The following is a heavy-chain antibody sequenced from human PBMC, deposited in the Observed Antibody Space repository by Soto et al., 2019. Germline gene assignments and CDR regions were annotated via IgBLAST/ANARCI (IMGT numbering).Heavy chain of an antibody. V-gene: IGHV3-33*01. CDR1: GFTFSSYG. Sequence: GGSLRLSCAASGFTFSSYGMHWVRQAPGKGLEWVAVIWYDGSNKYYADSVKGRFTISRDNSKNTLYLQMNSLRAEDTAVYYCAREDYDSSGYYQNSYFDYWGQGTLVTVSS. CDR3: AREDYDSSGYYQNSYFDY. CDR2: IWYDGSNK. D-gene: IGHD3-22*01. J-gene: IGHJ4*02.